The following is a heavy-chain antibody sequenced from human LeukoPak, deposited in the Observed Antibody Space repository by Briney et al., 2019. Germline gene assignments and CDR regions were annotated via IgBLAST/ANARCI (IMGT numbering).Heavy chain of an antibody. V-gene: IGHV1-69*13. D-gene: IGHD3-22*01. CDR1: GYTFTSYY. J-gene: IGHJ6*03. Sequence: SVKVSCKASGYTFTSYYMHWVRQAPGQGLEWMGGIIPIFGTANYAQKFQGRVTITADESTSTAYMELSSLRSEDTAVYYCARGEYYYDTPTGGYYYYMDVWGKGTTVTISS. CDR3: ARGEYYYDTPTGGYYYYMDV. CDR2: IIPIFGTA.